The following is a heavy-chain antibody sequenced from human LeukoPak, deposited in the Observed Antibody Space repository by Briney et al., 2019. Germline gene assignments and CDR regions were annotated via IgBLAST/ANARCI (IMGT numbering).Heavy chain of an antibody. CDR2: ISISSSTV. CDR3: ARGPPLFDP. J-gene: IGHJ5*02. V-gene: IGHV3-48*01. CDR1: GFTFSSYD. Sequence: GGSLRLSCAASGFTFSSYDMSWIRQAPGKGLEWISYISISSSTVYYADSVKGRFTISRDNAKNSLYLQMNSLRAEDTAIYYCARGPPLFDPWGQGTLATVSS.